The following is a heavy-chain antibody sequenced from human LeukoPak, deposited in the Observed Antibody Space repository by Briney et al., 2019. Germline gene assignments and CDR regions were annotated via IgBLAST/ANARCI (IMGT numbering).Heavy chain of an antibody. D-gene: IGHD3-10*01. CDR3: ARDGPRGGFDY. CDR1: GFTLSNYW. Sequence: GGSLRLSCAASGFTLSNYWMSWVRQAPGKGLEWVANIKQDGSEKNCVDSVKGRFTISRDNATNSLYLQMNSLRADDTVVYNCARDGPRGGFDYWGQGTLVTVSS. CDR2: IKQDGSEK. J-gene: IGHJ4*02. V-gene: IGHV3-7*01.